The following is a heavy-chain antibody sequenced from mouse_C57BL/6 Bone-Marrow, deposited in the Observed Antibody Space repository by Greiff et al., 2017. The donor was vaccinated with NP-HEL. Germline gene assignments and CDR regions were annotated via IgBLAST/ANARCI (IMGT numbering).Heavy chain of an antibody. V-gene: IGHV1-64*01. CDR1: GYTFTSYW. D-gene: IGHD2-2*01. Sequence: QVQLQQPGAELVKPGASVKLSCKASGYTFTSYWMHWVKQRPGQGLEWIGMIHPNSGSTNYNEKFKSKATLTVDKSSSTAYMQLSSRTSEDSAVYYCARGGYDPAWFAYWGQGTLVTVSA. J-gene: IGHJ3*01. CDR3: ARGGYDPAWFAY. CDR2: IHPNSGST.